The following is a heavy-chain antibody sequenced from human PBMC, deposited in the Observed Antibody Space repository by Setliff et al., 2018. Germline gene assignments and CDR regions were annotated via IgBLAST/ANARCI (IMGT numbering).Heavy chain of an antibody. J-gene: IGHJ4*02. D-gene: IGHD3-10*01. CDR2: ISSGGDVT. CDR1: GFTFDRYA. CDR3: VTSTIIIYYFDF. Sequence: GGSLRLSCAASGFTFDRYAMSWVRQAPGKGLEWVSTISSGGDVTNYAESVKGRFTISRDDSKNTLCLQMNSLRAEDTAVYYCVTSTIIIYYFDFWGQGTPVTVLL. V-gene: IGHV3-23*01.